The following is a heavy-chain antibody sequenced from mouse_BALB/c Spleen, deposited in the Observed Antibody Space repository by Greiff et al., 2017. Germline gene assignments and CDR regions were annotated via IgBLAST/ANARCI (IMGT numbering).Heavy chain of an antibody. CDR3: ARFRKGNYWYFDV. CDR1: GYAFTSYN. CDR2: IDPYNGGT. D-gene: IGHD2-1*01. Sequence: VQLKQSGPELVKPGASVKVSCKASGYAFTSYNMYWVKQSHGKSLEWIGYIDPYNGGTSYNQKFKGKATLTVDKSSSTAYMHLNSLTSEDSAVYYCARFRKGNYWYFDVWGAGTTVTVSS. J-gene: IGHJ1*01. V-gene: IGHV1S135*01.